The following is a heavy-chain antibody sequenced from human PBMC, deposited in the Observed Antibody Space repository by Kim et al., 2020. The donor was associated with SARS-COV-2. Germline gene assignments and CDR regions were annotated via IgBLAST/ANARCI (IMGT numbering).Heavy chain of an antibody. CDR1: GFPFSNYA. V-gene: IGHV3-23*01. CDR3: ARDLVGSGNDYNFIDS. J-gene: IGHJ4*02. Sequence: GGSLRLSCAASGFPFSNYAMSWVRQAPGKGLEWVSAISGHGSNTFYADSVKGRFTISRDKSKSTLFLQMNSLRGEDTAVYYCARDLVGSGNDYNFIDSWGQGTLVTVSS. CDR2: ISGHGSNT. D-gene: IGHD3-10*01.